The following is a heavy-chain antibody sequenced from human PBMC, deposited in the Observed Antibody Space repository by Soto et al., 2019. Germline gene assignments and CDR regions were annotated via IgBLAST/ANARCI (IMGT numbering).Heavy chain of an antibody. D-gene: IGHD3-16*02. Sequence: PGGSLRLACAASGFTFSSYAMHWVRQAPGKGLEWVAVISYDGSNKYYADSVKGRFTISRDNSRNTLYLQMNSLRAEDTAVYYCARVGRRRGYDYVWGSYRHSYIDYWGQGTLVTVSS. CDR1: GFTFSSYA. J-gene: IGHJ4*02. V-gene: IGHV3-30-3*01. CDR2: ISYDGSNK. CDR3: ARVGRRRGYDYVWGSYRHSYIDY.